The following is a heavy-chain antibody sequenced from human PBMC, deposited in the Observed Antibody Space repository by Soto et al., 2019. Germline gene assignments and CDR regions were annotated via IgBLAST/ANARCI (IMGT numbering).Heavy chain of an antibody. CDR2: ISAYNGNT. D-gene: IGHD2-15*01. V-gene: IGHV1-18*01. CDR1: GYTFTSYG. CDR3: ARRGPVVVVAANLYYYYYMDV. Sequence: GASVKVSCKASGYTFTSYGISWVRQAPGQGLEWMGWISAYNGNTNYAQKLQGRVTMTTDTSTSTAYMELRSLRSDDTAVYYCARRGPVVVVAANLYYYYYMDVWGKGTTVTVSS. J-gene: IGHJ6*03.